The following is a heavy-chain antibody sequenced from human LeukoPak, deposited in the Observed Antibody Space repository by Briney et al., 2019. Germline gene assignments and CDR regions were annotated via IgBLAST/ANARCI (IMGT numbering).Heavy chain of an antibody. CDR3: AKTYYDILTNFPAAFDI. J-gene: IGHJ3*02. CDR2: ISGDGGDT. Sequence: GGSLRLSCAASGFTFDDYAMHWVRHTPGKGLEWVSLISGDGGDTYYADSVKGRFTISRDNSKNSLYLQMNSLRTEDTALYYCAKTYYDILTNFPAAFDIWGQGTMVTVSS. CDR1: GFTFDDYA. D-gene: IGHD3-9*01. V-gene: IGHV3-43*02.